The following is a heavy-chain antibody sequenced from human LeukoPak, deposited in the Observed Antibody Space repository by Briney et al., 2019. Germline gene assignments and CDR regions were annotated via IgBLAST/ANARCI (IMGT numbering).Heavy chain of an antibody. V-gene: IGHV3-23*01. Sequence: GGSLRLSCAASGFTFSSYAMSWVRQAPGKGLEWVSAISGSGGSTHYADSVKGRFTISRDNSKNTLYLQMNSLRAEDTAVYYCAKSGNYDFWSGYYTTFDYWGQGTLVTVSS. J-gene: IGHJ4*02. CDR2: ISGSGGST. D-gene: IGHD3-3*01. CDR1: GFTFSSYA. CDR3: AKSGNYDFWSGYYTTFDY.